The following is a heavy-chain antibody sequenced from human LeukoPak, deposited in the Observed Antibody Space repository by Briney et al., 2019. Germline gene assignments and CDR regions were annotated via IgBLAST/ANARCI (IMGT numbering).Heavy chain of an antibody. CDR3: ARGRRPTVTLLVGSGESLHNHYYYMDV. V-gene: IGHV1-69*13. J-gene: IGHJ6*03. CDR1: GYTFTSYD. D-gene: IGHD4-17*01. Sequence: GASVKVSCKASGYTFTSYDINWVRQATGQGLEWMGGIIPIFGTANYAQKFQGRVTITADESTSTAYMELSSLRSEDTAVYYCARGRRPTVTLLVGSGESLHNHYYYMDVWGKGTTVTVSS. CDR2: IIPIFGTA.